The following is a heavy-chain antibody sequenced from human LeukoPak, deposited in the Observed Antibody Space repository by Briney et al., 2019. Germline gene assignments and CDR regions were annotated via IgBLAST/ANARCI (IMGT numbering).Heavy chain of an antibody. D-gene: IGHD7-27*01. CDR1: GFTSSSYE. Sequence: GGSLRLSCAASGFTSSSYEMNWVRQAPGKGLEWVSSISSSSSYIYYADSVKGRFTISRDNAKNSLYLQMNSLRAEDTAVYYCARARLGLPLDYWGQGTLVTVSS. J-gene: IGHJ4*02. CDR2: ISSSSSYI. V-gene: IGHV3-21*01. CDR3: ARARLGLPLDY.